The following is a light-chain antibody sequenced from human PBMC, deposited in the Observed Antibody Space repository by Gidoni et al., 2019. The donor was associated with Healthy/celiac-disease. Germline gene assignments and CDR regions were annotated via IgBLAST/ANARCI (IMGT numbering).Light chain of an antibody. J-gene: IGLJ2*01. CDR2: GNS. CDR3: QSYDSSLSGWV. Sequence: QSVLTQPPSVSGAPGQRVTISCTGSSSNIGAGYDLHWYQQLPGTAPKLLIYGNSNRPSGVPDRFSGSKSGTSASLAITVLQAEDEADYYCQSYDSSLSGWVFGGGTKLTVL. V-gene: IGLV1-40*01. CDR1: SSNIGAGYD.